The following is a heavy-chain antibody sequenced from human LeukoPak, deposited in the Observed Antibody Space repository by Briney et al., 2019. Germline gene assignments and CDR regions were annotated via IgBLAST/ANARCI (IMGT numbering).Heavy chain of an antibody. CDR2: ISSSSSYI. J-gene: IGHJ4*02. CDR3: AREYYYDSSGYYLGPVDY. CDR1: GFTFSSYS. D-gene: IGHD3-22*01. V-gene: IGHV3-21*01. Sequence: GGSLRLSCAAPGFTFSSYSMNWVRQAPGKGLEWVSSISSSSSYIYYADSVKGRFTISRDNAKNSLYLQMNSLRAEDTAVYYCAREYYYDSSGYYLGPVDYWGQGTLVTVSS.